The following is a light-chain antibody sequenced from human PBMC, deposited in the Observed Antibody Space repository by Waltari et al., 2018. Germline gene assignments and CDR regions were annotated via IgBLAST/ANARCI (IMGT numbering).Light chain of an antibody. J-gene: IGLJ2*01. CDR2: DVS. Sequence: SALSQPASVSGSPGQSITISCTAPSIYVADYDFLSWYPQYPGEAPKLLIYDVSHRPSGVSNRFSGSKSGNTASLTISGLQVEDEADYYCSSYTSSDVVFGGGTKVTVI. CDR1: SIYVADYDF. V-gene: IGLV2-14*03. CDR3: SSYTSSDVV.